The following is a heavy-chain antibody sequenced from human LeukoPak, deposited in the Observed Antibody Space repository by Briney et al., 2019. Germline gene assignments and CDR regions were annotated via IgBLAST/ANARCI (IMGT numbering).Heavy chain of an antibody. Sequence: ASVRVSCKASGYTFTGYYMHWVRQAPGQGLEWMGWINPNSGGTNYAQKFQGRVTMTRDTSISTAYMELSRLRSDDTAVYYCAREPTRQSAFDYWGQGTLVTVSS. D-gene: IGHD2-2*01. CDR2: INPNSGGT. CDR1: GYTFTGYY. J-gene: IGHJ4*02. V-gene: IGHV1-2*02. CDR3: AREPTRQSAFDY.